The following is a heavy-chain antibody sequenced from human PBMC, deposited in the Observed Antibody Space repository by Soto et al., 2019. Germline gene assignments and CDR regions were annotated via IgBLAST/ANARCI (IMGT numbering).Heavy chain of an antibody. D-gene: IGHD3-22*01. CDR2: ISAYNGHT. J-gene: IGHJ4*02. V-gene: IGHV1-18*01. Sequence: QVQLVQSGAEVKKPGASVKVSCKASGYTFTSYGISWVRQAPGQGFKWMGWISAYNGHTNYAQKLQGRVTMTTDTSTSTAYMELRCLRSADTAVYYCARSLSGYITHFDYWAQGTLVTVSS. CDR1: GYTFTSYG. CDR3: ARSLSGYITHFDY.